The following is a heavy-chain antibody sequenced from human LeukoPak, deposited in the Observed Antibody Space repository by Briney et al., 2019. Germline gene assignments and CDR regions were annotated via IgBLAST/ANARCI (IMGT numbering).Heavy chain of an antibody. CDR2: ISPYNGNT. D-gene: IGHD6-13*01. Sequence: GASVKVSCTASGYIFTTYGISWVRQAPGQGLEWMGWISPYNGNTNYAQKLQGRVTMTTDTSTSTAYVELRSLRSDDTAVYYCARDYGSRLLFDFWGQGTLVTVSS. CDR1: GYIFTTYG. V-gene: IGHV1-18*01. CDR3: ARDYGSRLLFDF. J-gene: IGHJ4*02.